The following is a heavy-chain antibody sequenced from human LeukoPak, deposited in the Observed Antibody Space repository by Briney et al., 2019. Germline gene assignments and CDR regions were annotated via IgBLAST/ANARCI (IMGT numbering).Heavy chain of an antibody. CDR1: GGSISSINW. J-gene: IGHJ4*02. CDR2: IYHSGST. D-gene: IGHD6-19*01. CDR3: ARYSSGWPYYFDY. Sequence: SDTLSLTCAVSGGSISSINWWSWVRQPPGKGLEWIGEIYHSGSTNYNPSLKSRVTISVDKSKNQFSLKLSSVTAADTAVYYCARYSSGWPYYFDYWGQGTLVTVSS. V-gene: IGHV4-4*02.